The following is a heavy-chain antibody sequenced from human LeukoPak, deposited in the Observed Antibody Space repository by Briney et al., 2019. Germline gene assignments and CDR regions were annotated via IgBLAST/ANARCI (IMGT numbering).Heavy chain of an antibody. V-gene: IGHV3-7*03. CDR3: ARVAF. CDR1: GFTFSGYW. Sequence: GGSLRLSCAASGFTFSGYWLSWVRQAPGKGLEWVADIKQAGSEKYYVDSVNGRFTISRDNAKNSLYLQMNSLRAEDTAVYYCARVAFWGQGTMVTVSS. D-gene: IGHD5-12*01. CDR2: IKQAGSEK. J-gene: IGHJ3*01.